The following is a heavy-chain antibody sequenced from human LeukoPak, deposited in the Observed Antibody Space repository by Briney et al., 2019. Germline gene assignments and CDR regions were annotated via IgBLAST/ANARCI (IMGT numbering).Heavy chain of an antibody. Sequence: GRSLRLSCAASGFTFSSYGMHWVRQAPGKGLEWVAVISYDGSNKYYADSVKGRFTISRDNSKNTVYLRMNSLRAEDTAIYYCAKHRGYSSDWFDPWGQGTMVTVSS. D-gene: IGHD5-18*01. CDR2: ISYDGSNK. J-gene: IGHJ5*02. V-gene: IGHV3-30*18. CDR1: GFTFSSYG. CDR3: AKHRGYSSDWFDP.